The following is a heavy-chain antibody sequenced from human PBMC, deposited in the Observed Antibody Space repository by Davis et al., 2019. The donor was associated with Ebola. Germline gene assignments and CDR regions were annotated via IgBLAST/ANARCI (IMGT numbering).Heavy chain of an antibody. J-gene: IGHJ4*02. CDR3: AKADGDWAY. V-gene: IGHV3-NL1*01. Sequence: GESLKISCAASGFTFSTYSMNWVRQAPEKGLEWVSVIETGGTTRYADSVKGRFTISRDTSKNTLYLQMNSLRAEDTAVYYCAKADGDWAYWGQGTLVTVSS. CDR2: IETGGTT. CDR1: GFTFSTYS. D-gene: IGHD4-17*01.